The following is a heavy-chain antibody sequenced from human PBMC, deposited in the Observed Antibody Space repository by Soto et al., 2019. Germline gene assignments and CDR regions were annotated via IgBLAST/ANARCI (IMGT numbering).Heavy chain of an antibody. Sequence: PGGSLRLSCAASGFAFSSHPMSWVRQAPERGLEWVSGISDSGGLTYNADSVKGRSTISRDNSKNTLYLQMNSLRAEDTALYYCARRAFGSSRSFDIWGQGTMVTVSS. V-gene: IGHV3-23*01. J-gene: IGHJ3*02. CDR3: ARRAFGSSRSFDI. D-gene: IGHD6-6*01. CDR2: ISDSGGLT. CDR1: GFAFSSHP.